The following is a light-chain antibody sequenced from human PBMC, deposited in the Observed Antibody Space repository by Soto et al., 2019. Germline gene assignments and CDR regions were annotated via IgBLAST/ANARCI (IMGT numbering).Light chain of an antibody. CDR3: QQYSNWPPIT. CDR2: DAS. Sequence: EIVMTQSAATLSLSPGARATLSCRASQSVRSDLAWYQQKPGQAPTLLIYDASTRATGIPARFSGSGSGTEFTLTISSLQSEDFAVYDGQQYSNWPPITFGPGTRVDIK. J-gene: IGKJ3*01. CDR1: QSVRSD. V-gene: IGKV3-15*01.